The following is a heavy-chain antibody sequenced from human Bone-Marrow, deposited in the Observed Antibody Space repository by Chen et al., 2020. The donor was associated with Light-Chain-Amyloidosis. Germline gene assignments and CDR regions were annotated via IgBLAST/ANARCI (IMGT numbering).Heavy chain of an antibody. Sequence: QVRLVESGGGVVQPGGSLRLSCAASGFAFSSYAMHWVRQAPGKGLEWVAAISYDENTKYDADSVRGRFTISRDNSKNPLFLQMSSLTADDTALFYWATDSAVPGAHPPDYWGQGTPVTVSS. CDR2: ISYDENTK. V-gene: IGHV3-30-3*01. J-gene: IGHJ4*02. CDR3: ATDSAVPGAHPPDY. CDR1: GFAFSSYA. D-gene: IGHD6-19*01.